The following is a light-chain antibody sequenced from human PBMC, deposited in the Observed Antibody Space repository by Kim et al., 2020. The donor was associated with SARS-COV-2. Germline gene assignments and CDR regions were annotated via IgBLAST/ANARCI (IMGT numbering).Light chain of an antibody. V-gene: IGLV3-21*04. Sequence: GKTAGITCGGNNVGSRSVHWYQQKPGQAPGLVIYYDSDRPSGIPERFSGSNSGNTATLTISRVEAGDEADYYCQVWDSSSDHPYVFGTGTKVTVL. J-gene: IGLJ1*01. CDR1: NVGSRS. CDR3: QVWDSSSDHPYV. CDR2: YDS.